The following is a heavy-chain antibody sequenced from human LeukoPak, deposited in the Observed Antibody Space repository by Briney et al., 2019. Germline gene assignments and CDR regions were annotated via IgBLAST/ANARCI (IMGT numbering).Heavy chain of an antibody. CDR2: IYYSGST. CDR1: GGSFSGYY. CDR3: ARHEYGYGAGGFDK. V-gene: IGHV4-59*08. D-gene: IGHD5-18*01. Sequence: SETLSLTCAVYGGSFSGYYWSWIRQPPGKGLEWIGYIYYSGSTHYNPSLQSRVTISVDTSKNQFSLKLSSVTAADTAMYYCARHEYGYGAGGFDKWGQGTQVTVSS. J-gene: IGHJ4*02.